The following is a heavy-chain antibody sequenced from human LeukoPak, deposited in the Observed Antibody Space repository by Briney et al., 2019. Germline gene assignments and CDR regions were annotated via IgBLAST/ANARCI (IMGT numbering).Heavy chain of an antibody. Sequence: ASVKVFCKASGYTLTSYDINWVRQATGQGLEWMGWMNPNSGRTGYAQKFRDRISITRNTSIGTAYMELSSLTSEDTGVYYCTRETSSRYFDFWGQGTLVTVSS. J-gene: IGHJ4*02. CDR1: GYTLTSYD. CDR2: MNPNSGRT. V-gene: IGHV1-8*01. CDR3: TRETSSRYFDF.